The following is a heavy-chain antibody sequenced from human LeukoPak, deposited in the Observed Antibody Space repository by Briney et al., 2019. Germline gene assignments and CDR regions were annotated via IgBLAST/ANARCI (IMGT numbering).Heavy chain of an antibody. CDR2: ISSNSNYI. J-gene: IGHJ4*02. D-gene: IGHD5-24*01. Sequence: GGSLRLSCAASGFTFSSFSISWVRQAPGKGLEWVSYISSNSNYIYYADSVKGRFTISRDNVKNSLYLQMNSLRAEDTGVYHCARDKEMATSQFEYWGQGTLVTVSS. CDR3: ARDKEMATSQFEY. V-gene: IGHV3-21*01. CDR1: GFTFSSFS.